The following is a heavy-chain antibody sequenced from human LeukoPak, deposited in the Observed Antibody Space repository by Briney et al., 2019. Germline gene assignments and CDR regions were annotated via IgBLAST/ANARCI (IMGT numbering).Heavy chain of an antibody. CDR3: ARGGHRQKEF. CDR1: GFTFSNYW. J-gene: IGHJ4*02. V-gene: IGHV3-7*01. CDR2: INQDGSGK. Sequence: PGGSLRLSCAASGFTFSNYWMTWVRQSPGKGLEWVAIINQDGSGKYYVDSVKGRFTTSRDNAKNSLYLQMSSLRAEDTAVYYCARGGHRQKEFWGQGTLVTVSS. D-gene: IGHD3-10*01.